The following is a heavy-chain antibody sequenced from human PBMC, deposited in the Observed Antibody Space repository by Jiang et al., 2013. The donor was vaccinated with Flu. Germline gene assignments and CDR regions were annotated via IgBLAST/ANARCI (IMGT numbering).Heavy chain of an antibody. CDR1: GFSLSTSGVG. D-gene: IGHD4-11*01. Sequence: KPTQTLTLTCTFSGFSLSTSGVGVGWIRQPPGKALEWLALIYWDDDERYSPLLKSRLTITKDTSKNQVVLTMTNMDPVDTGTYYCAHNIGYSNGLWAYYFDQWGQG. J-gene: IGHJ4*02. V-gene: IGHV2-5*02. CDR2: IYWDDDE. CDR3: AHNIGYSNGLWAYYFDQ.